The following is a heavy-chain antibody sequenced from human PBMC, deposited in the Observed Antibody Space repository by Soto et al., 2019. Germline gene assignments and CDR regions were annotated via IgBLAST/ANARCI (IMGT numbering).Heavy chain of an antibody. J-gene: IGHJ4*02. Sequence: PSETLSLTCTVSGGSISSYYWSWIRQPPGKGLEWIGYIYYSGSTNYNPSLKSRVTISVDTSKNQFSLKLSSVTAADTAVYYCGRVGCSSTSCYRLFDYWGQGTLVTV. CDR1: GGSISSYY. D-gene: IGHD2-2*01. V-gene: IGHV4-59*01. CDR3: GRVGCSSTSCYRLFDY. CDR2: IYYSGST.